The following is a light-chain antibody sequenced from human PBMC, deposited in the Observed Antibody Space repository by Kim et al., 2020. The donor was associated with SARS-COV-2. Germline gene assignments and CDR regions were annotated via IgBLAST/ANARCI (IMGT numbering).Light chain of an antibody. V-gene: IGKV1-5*01. CDR3: QQYNSYSTS. CDR1: QSITTW. J-gene: IGKJ4*01. Sequence: ASVGDRVTITCRASQSITTWLAWYQQKPGKAPKVLIYDASSLGSGVPSRFSGSGSGTEFTLTISSLQPDDFATYYCQQYNSYSTSFGGGTKVDIK. CDR2: DAS.